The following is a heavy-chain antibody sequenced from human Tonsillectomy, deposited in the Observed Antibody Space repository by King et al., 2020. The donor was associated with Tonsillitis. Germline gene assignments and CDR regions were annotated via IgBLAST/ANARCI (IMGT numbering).Heavy chain of an antibody. CDR3: ARHYYGSGTYDDAFDI. CDR2: ITGSSSYM. CDR1: GFIFSDYN. D-gene: IGHD3-10*01. V-gene: IGHV3-21*01. Sequence: VQLVESGGGLVKPGGSLRLSCAASGFIFSDYNVNWVRQAPGKGLEWVSSITGSSSYMYYADSVKGRFTISRDNAKNSLYLQMNTLRAEDTAVYYCARHYYGSGTYDDAFDIWGQGTMVIVSS. J-gene: IGHJ3*02.